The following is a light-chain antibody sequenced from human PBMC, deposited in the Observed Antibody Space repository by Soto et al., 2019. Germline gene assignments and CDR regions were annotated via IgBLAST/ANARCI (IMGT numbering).Light chain of an antibody. V-gene: IGKV1-39*01. CDR1: QNIITY. CDR2: AAS. Sequence: DIHVTQSPSSLSASVGDRVTSTCRASQNIITYLNWYQQKPGQAPKFLIYAASSLQSGVPSRFSGRGSGTDFTLTITNLHLEDFATYFCQQGYDTPITFGQGTRLEIK. J-gene: IGKJ5*01. CDR3: QQGYDTPIT.